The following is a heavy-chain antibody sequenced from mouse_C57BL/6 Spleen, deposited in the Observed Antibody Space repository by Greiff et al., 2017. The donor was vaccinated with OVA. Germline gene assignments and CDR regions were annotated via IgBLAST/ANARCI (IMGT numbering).Heavy chain of an antibody. J-gene: IGHJ3*01. CDR1: GYTFTEYT. CDR3: ARHEGRAVVEGFAY. Sequence: VQLQQSGAELVKPGASVKLSCKASGYTFTEYTIHWVKQRSGQGLEWIGWFYPGSGSIKYNEKFKDKAPLTADKSSSTVYMELSRLTSEDSAVYFCARHEGRAVVEGFAYWGQGTLVTVSA. CDR2: FYPGSGSI. D-gene: IGHD1-1*01. V-gene: IGHV1-62-2*01.